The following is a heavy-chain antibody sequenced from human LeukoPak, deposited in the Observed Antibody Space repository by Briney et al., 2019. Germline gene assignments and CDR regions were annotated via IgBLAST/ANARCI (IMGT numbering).Heavy chain of an antibody. Sequence: PSETLSLTCTVSGVTISGYFWPWIRQPAGKGLEWIVRMNSTGSNNYNPSLKSRVTMSLDTSKNPFSLNLTSVTAADTAVYYCAREPTSGREPSSGRPLDYWGQGTLVTV. CDR1: GVTISGYF. V-gene: IGHV4-4*07. D-gene: IGHD3-22*01. J-gene: IGHJ4*02. CDR2: MNSTGSN. CDR3: AREPTSGREPSSGRPLDY.